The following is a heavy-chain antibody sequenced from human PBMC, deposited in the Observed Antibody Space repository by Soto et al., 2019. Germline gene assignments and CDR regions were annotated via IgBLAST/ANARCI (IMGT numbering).Heavy chain of an antibody. J-gene: IGHJ4*02. CDR2: ISSSGSTI. CDR1: VFTFSDYY. V-gene: IGHV3-11*01. D-gene: IGHD3-10*01. CDR3: AREKASYYGSGNYYNLDY. Sequence: LRLSCAASVFTFSDYYMSWVRQASGKGLGWVSYISSSGSTIYYADSVKGRFTISRDNAKNSLYLQMNSLRAEDTAVYYCAREKASYYGSGNYYNLDYWGQGTLVTVSS.